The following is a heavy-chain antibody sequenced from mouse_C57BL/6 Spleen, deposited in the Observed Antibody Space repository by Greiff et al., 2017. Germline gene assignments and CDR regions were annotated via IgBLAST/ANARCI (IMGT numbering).Heavy chain of an antibody. CDR1: GYTFTSYW. CDR3: ARGNGYDEEDAMDY. CDR2: IDPSDSYT. V-gene: IGHV1-59*01. Sequence: VQLQQPGAELVRPGTSVKLSCKASGYTFTSYWMHWVKQRPGQGLEWIGVIDPSDSYTNYNQKFKGKATLTVDTSSSTAYMQLSSLTSEDSAVYYCARGNGYDEEDAMDYWGQGTSVTVSS. J-gene: IGHJ4*01. D-gene: IGHD2-2*01.